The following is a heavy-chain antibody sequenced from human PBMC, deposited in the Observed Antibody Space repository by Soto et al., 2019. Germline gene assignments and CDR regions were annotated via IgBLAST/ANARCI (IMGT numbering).Heavy chain of an antibody. Sequence: VESLKISCKGSGYSFTSYWIGWVRQIPWKGLEWMGIIYPGDSYTRYSPSFQGQVTISADKSISTAYLQWSSLKASDTAIYYCARSPTAWDTAMPYDTDVWGHGNTETISS. D-gene: IGHD5-18*01. CDR3: ARSPTAWDTAMPYDTDV. CDR2: IYPGDSYT. J-gene: IGHJ6*02. V-gene: IGHV5-51*01. CDR1: GYSFTSYW.